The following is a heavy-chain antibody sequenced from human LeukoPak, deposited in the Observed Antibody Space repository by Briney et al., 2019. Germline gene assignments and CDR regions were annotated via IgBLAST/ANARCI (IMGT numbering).Heavy chain of an antibody. CDR2: ISYDGSNK. D-gene: IGHD6-19*01. J-gene: IGHJ4*02. CDR1: GFTFSSYA. V-gene: IGHV3-30-3*01. Sequence: QAGGSLRLSCAASGFTFSSYAMHWVRQAPGKGLEWVAVISYDGSNKYYADSVKGRFTISRDNSKNTLYLQMNSLRAEDTAVYYCAREDSSGWAESYRGYFDYWGQGTLVTVSS. CDR3: AREDSSGWAESYRGYFDY.